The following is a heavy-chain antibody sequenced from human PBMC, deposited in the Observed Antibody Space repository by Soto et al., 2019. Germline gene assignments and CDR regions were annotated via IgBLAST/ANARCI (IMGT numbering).Heavy chain of an antibody. CDR3: ARDFYPVAYFFDY. V-gene: IGHV1-18*04. CDR1: GYTFTNHG. J-gene: IGHJ4*02. Sequence: GASVKVSFKASGYTFTNHGISWLRQAPGQGLEWVGWVSGYNDKTKSAQKFKGRVTMTTDTSTSTAYMELRSLRSDDTAVYYCARDFYPVAYFFDYWGQGTLVTVS. CDR2: VSGYNDKT. D-gene: IGHD2-21*01.